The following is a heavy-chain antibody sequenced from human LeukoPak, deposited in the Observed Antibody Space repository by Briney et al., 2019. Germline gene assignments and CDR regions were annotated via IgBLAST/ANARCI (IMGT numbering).Heavy chain of an antibody. CDR3: VRDLNL. CDR1: GFTVSSNY. Sequence: GGSLRLSCAASGFTVSSNYMNWVRQTPGKGLEWVSVTYSGGSTYYADSVKGRFTISRDNSKNTLYLQMNSLRAEDTAVYYCVRDLNLWGQGTLVTVSS. V-gene: IGHV3-66*01. J-gene: IGHJ4*02. CDR2: TYSGGST.